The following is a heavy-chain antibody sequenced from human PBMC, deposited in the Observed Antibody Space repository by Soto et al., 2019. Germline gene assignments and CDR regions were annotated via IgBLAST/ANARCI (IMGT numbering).Heavy chain of an antibody. J-gene: IGHJ6*02. D-gene: IGHD3-3*01. CDR1: GGSISSSNW. Sequence: QVQLQESGPGLVKPSGTLSLTCAVSGGSISSSNWWSWVRQPPGKGLEWIGEIYHSGSTNYNPSLKSRVTISVDKSKNQFSLKLSSVTAADTAVYYCARWYYDFWSGYFPSGMDVWGQGTTVTVSS. CDR2: IYHSGST. CDR3: ARWYYDFWSGYFPSGMDV. V-gene: IGHV4-4*02.